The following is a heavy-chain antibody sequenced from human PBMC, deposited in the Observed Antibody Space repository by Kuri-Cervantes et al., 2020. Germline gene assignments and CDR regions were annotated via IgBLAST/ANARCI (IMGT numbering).Heavy chain of an antibody. D-gene: IGHD3-10*01. Sequence: GGSLRLSCAASGFTFSSYWMSWVRQAPGKGLEWVANIKQDGSEKYYVDSVKGRFTISRDNAKNSLYLQMNSLRAEDTAVYYCARAREGFGELFRGCFGYWGQGTLVTVS. J-gene: IGHJ4*02. CDR2: IKQDGSEK. CDR1: GFTFSSYW. CDR3: ARAREGFGELFRGCFGY. V-gene: IGHV3-7*01.